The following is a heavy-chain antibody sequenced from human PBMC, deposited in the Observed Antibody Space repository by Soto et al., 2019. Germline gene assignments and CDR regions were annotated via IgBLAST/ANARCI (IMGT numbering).Heavy chain of an antibody. Sequence: QVQLVESGGGVVQPGRSLRLSCAASGFTFSTYVMHWVRQAPGKGLEWVAVISYDGTNKYYADSVQGRFTISRDNSKNTLYLQMTSLRPEDTSVYYCAKGYCSGGTCIYFFDYWGQGPLVTVSS. J-gene: IGHJ4*02. CDR2: ISYDGTNK. V-gene: IGHV3-30*18. D-gene: IGHD2-15*01. CDR1: GFTFSTYV. CDR3: AKGYCSGGTCIYFFDY.